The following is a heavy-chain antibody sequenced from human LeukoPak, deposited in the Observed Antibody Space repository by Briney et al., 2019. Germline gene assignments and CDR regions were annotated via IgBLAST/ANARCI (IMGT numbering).Heavy chain of an antibody. CDR2: IYHSGNT. CDR1: GYSISSGYY. J-gene: IGHJ4*02. V-gene: IGHV4-38-2*01. Sequence: PSETLSLTCAVSGYSISSGYYWGWIRQPPGKGLEWIGSIYHSGNTYHNPSFKSRVTISVDTSKNQFSLKLSSVTAADTAVYYCARRGTYWNALGCWGQGALVTVSS. D-gene: IGHD1-1*01. CDR3: ARRGTYWNALGC.